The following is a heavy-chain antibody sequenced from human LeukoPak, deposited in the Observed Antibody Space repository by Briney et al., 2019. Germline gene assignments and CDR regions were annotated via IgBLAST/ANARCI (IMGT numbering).Heavy chain of an antibody. D-gene: IGHD3-3*01. Sequence: SQTLSLTCTVSGDSISSADYYWTWIRQPPGKGLELVGFIYYSGSTKYNPSLKSRVTISAATSKTQFSLRLSYATAADTAVYYCARIRRPHWYLDLWGRGTLVTVSS. CDR3: ARIRRPHWYLDL. CDR1: GDSISSADYY. CDR2: IYYSGST. V-gene: IGHV4-30-4*08. J-gene: IGHJ2*01.